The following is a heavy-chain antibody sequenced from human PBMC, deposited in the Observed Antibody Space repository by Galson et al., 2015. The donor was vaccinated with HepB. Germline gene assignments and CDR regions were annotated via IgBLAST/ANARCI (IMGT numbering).Heavy chain of an antibody. CDR1: GFTFSSYW. J-gene: IGHJ6*02. Sequence: SLRLSCAASGFTFSSYWMSWVRQAPGKGLEWVANIKQDGSEKYYVDSVKGRFTISRDNAKNSLYLQMNSLRAGDTAVYYCARGYFDSGIYYYGMDVWGQGTTVTVSS. V-gene: IGHV3-7*01. D-gene: IGHD3-10*01. CDR2: IKQDGSEK. CDR3: ARGYFDSGIYYYGMDV.